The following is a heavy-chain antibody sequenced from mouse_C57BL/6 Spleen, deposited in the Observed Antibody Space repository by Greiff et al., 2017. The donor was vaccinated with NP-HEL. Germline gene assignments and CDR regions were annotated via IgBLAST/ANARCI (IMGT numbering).Heavy chain of an antibody. CDR3: ARNFYGSSYLYVDV. J-gene: IGHJ1*03. CDR1: GFSLTSYG. D-gene: IGHD1-1*01. Sequence: VQLQESGPGLVQPSQSLSITCTVSGFSLTSYGVHWVRQSPGKGLEWLGVIWSGGSTDYNAAFISSLSISKDNSKSHVFFKMNSLQADDTAIYYGARNFYGSSYLYVDVWGTGTTVTVSS. CDR2: IWSGGST. V-gene: IGHV2-2*01.